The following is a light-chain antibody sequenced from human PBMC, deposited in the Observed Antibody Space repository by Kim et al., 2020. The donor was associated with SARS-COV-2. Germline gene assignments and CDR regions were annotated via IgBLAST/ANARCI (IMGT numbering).Light chain of an antibody. CDR1: QSVSSH. CDR2: DAS. CDR3: QQYYGWPLT. V-gene: IGKV3-15*01. J-gene: IGKJ4*01. Sequence: VAPGERATLACRASQSVSSHLAWYKQNTGQAPRLLIYDASTRATGLPARVSGSGSGTEFTLTISSLQSEDFAVYYCQQYYGWPLTFGGGTKVEIK.